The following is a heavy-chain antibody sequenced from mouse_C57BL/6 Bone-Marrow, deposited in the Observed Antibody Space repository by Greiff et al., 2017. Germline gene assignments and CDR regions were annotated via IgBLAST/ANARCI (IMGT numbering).Heavy chain of an antibody. V-gene: IGHV14-2*01. CDR2: IDPEDGET. D-gene: IGHD4-1*01. CDR1: GFNIKDDY. J-gene: IGHJ2*01. Sequence: VQLQQSGAELVRPGASVKLSCPASGFNIKDDYIHWVKQRPEQGLEWIGRIDPEDGETKYAPKFPGKATITADTSSNTAYLQLSRLTSEDTAVYYCARLSWVLDYWGQGTTLTVSS. CDR3: ARLSWVLDY.